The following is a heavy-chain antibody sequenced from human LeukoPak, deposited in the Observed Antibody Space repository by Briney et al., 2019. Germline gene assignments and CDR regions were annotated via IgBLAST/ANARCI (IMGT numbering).Heavy chain of an antibody. D-gene: IGHD6-19*01. V-gene: IGHV3-7*01. CDR1: GFTFSSYW. CDR2: IKQDGSEK. Sequence: GGSLRLSCAASGFTFSSYWMSWVRQAPGKGLEWVANIKQDGSEKYYVDSVKGRFTISRDNAKNSLYLQMNSLRAEDTAVYYCAREGNQWLELYYFDYWGQETLVTVSS. CDR3: AREGNQWLELYYFDY. J-gene: IGHJ4*02.